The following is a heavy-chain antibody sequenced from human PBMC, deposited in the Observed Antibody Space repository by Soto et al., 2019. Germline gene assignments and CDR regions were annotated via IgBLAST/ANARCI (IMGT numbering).Heavy chain of an antibody. D-gene: IGHD5-18*01. CDR3: ARGEGYGPFDY. CDR2: ISTSSYI. J-gene: IGHJ4*02. V-gene: IGHV3-21*01. Sequence: EVQLVECGGGLVRPGGSLRLSCAASGFTFSSYSMNWVRQAPGKGLEWVSSISTSSYIYYADSVKGRFTISRDNAKNSLYLQMNSLRAEDTAVYYCARGEGYGPFDYWGQGTLVTVSS. CDR1: GFTFSSYS.